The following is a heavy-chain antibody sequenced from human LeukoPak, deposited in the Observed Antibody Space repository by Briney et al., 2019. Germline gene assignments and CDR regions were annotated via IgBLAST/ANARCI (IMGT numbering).Heavy chain of an antibody. CDR3: ARWSGSVTARNYYYYMDV. V-gene: IGHV4-61*02. D-gene: IGHD6-6*01. CDR2: IFTSGNT. J-gene: IGHJ6*03. CDR1: GGSISSGGYY. Sequence: PSETLSLTCTVSGGSISSGGYYCNWIRQPAGKGLEWIGRIFTSGNTNYNPSLKSRVSISVDTSKNQFSLKLSSVTAADTAVYYCARWSGSVTARNYYYYMDVWGEGTTVTVSS.